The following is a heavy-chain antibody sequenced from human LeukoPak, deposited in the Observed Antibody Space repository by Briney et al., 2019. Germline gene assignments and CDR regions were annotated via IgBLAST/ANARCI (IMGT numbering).Heavy chain of an antibody. V-gene: IGHV3-30*19. Sequence: GGSLRLSCAASGFTFSSYGMHWVRQAPGKGLEWVAVISYDGSNKYYADSVKGRFTISRDNSKNTLYLQMNSLRAEDTAVYYCARALALGVVVPAAILDAFDIWGQGTMVTVSS. J-gene: IGHJ3*02. CDR2: ISYDGSNK. D-gene: IGHD2-2*02. CDR1: GFTFSSYG. CDR3: ARALALGVVVPAAILDAFDI.